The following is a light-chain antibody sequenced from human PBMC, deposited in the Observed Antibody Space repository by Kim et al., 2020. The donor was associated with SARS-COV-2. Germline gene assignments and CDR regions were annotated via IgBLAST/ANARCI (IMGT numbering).Light chain of an antibody. CDR3: QQDETLPYT. Sequence: SASVGDRVTISCQTNQDIRKYINWYQYKSGKAPTLLLYQASNLQTGVPSRFSGCGSGTHFTLTICSLQAEHIATYDCQQDETLPYTFGQGTKLEI. CDR1: QDIRKY. J-gene: IGKJ2*01. V-gene: IGKV1-33*01. CDR2: QAS.